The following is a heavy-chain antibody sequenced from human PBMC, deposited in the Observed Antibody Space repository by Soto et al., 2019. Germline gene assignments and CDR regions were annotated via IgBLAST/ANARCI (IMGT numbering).Heavy chain of an antibody. D-gene: IGHD2-2*03. CDR2: IYYGGST. J-gene: IGHJ6*02. Sequence: ASETLSLTCTVSGGSISPYYWSWIRQPPGKGLEWVGYIYYGGSTSYNPSLKSRVTISLETSKSQFSLRLSSVTAADTAVYYCGRLNGYCVSTGCYGYYGMDVWGQGTTVTVSS. CDR1: GGSISPYY. CDR3: GRLNGYCVSTGCYGYYGMDV. V-gene: IGHV4-59*08.